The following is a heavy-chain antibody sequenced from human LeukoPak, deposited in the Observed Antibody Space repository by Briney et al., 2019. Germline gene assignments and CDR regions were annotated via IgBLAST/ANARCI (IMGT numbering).Heavy chain of an antibody. D-gene: IGHD6-6*01. J-gene: IGHJ5*02. V-gene: IGHV4-34*01. CDR1: GGSFSGYY. Sequence: SETLSLTCAVYGGSFSGYYWSWIRQPPGKGLEWIGEINHSGSTNYNPSLKSRVTISVDTSKNQFSLKLSSVTAADTAVYYCARHVDFIAALRPSWFDPWGQGTLVTVSS. CDR3: ARHVDFIAALRPSWFDP. CDR2: INHSGST.